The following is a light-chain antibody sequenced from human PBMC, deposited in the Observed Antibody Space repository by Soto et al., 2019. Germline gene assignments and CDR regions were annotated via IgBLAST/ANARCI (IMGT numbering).Light chain of an antibody. J-gene: IGLJ2*01. V-gene: IGLV2-23*01. Sequence: QSALTQPASVSGSPGQSITISCTGTSSDVGSYKFVSWYQQHPVKAPKLMIYEGSKRPSGVSNRFSGSKSGNTASLTISGLQAEDEADYYCCSYAGSSTFVFGGGTKVTVL. CDR1: SSDVGSYKF. CDR2: EGS. CDR3: CSYAGSSTFV.